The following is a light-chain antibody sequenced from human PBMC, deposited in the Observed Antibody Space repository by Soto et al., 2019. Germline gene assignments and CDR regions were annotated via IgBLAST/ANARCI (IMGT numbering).Light chain of an antibody. Sequence: EIVLTQSPGTLSLSPGERVTLSCRASQSVSSGYLAWYQQKPGQAPRLVIYGASSRPTGIPDRFSGSGSGTDFTLTISRLEPEDFAVYYCLQYATSPRLTFGGGTKVEIK. CDR3: LQYATSPRLT. V-gene: IGKV3-20*01. CDR1: QSVSSGY. CDR2: GAS. J-gene: IGKJ4*01.